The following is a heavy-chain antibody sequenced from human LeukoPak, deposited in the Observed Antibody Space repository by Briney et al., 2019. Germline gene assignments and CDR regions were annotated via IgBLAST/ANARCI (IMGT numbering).Heavy chain of an antibody. D-gene: IGHD2-2*01. CDR3: AGGHQLVS. CDR1: GYTFTSRW. J-gene: IGHJ5*02. CDR2: IYPGNSDT. Sequence: KRGESLKISCKVSGYTFTSRWIGWVRQMPGKGLEWMGIIYPGNSDTRYSPSFRGQVTISADKTISTAYLQWGSLKASDTAMYYCAGGHQLVSWGQGTLVTVSS. V-gene: IGHV5-51*01.